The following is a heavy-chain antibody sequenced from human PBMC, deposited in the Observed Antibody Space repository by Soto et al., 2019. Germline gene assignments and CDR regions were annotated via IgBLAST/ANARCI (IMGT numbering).Heavy chain of an antibody. CDR3: AREASYYYDSSGYKTPEPFSDH. J-gene: IGHJ4*02. V-gene: IGHV3-33*01. CDR1: GFTFSSYG. D-gene: IGHD3-22*01. Sequence: GGSLRLSCAASGFTFSSYGMHWVRQAPGKGLEWVAVIWYDGSNKYYADSVKGRFTISRDNSKNTLYLQMNSLRAEDTAVYYCAREASYYYDSSGYKTPEPFSDHWGQGTLVTVYS. CDR2: IWYDGSNK.